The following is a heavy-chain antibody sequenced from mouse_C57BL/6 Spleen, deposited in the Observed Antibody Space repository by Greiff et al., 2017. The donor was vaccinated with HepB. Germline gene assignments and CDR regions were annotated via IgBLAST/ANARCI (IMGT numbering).Heavy chain of an antibody. Sequence: QVQLKQPGAELVRPGSSVKLSCKASGYTFTSYWMHWVKQRPIQGLEWIGNIDPSDSETHYNQKFKDKATLTVDKSSSTAYMQLSSLTSEDSAVYYCARDVTTVVAPYVWGTGTTVTVSS. CDR2: IDPSDSET. D-gene: IGHD1-1*01. J-gene: IGHJ1*03. CDR1: GYTFTSYW. CDR3: ARDVTTVVAPYV. V-gene: IGHV1-52*01.